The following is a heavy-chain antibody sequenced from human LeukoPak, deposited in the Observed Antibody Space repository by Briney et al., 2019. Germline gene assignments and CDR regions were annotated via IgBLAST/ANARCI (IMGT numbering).Heavy chain of an antibody. CDR3: AKLGYCSGGSCYGFDY. D-gene: IGHD2-15*01. Sequence: ASVTVSCKASGYTFIDYAMNWVRQAPGQGLEGMGWINTNTGNPTYAQGFTGRFVFSLDTSVSTAYLQISSLKAEDTAVYYCAKLGYCSGGSCYGFDYWGQGSLVTVSS. CDR2: INTNTGNP. CDR1: GYTFIDYA. J-gene: IGHJ4*02. V-gene: IGHV7-4-1*02.